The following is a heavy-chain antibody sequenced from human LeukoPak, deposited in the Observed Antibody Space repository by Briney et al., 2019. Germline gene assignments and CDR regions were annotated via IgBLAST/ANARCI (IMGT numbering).Heavy chain of an antibody. CDR3: AKDHSSGWPYCFPY. CDR1: GFTFSSYA. V-gene: IGHV3-30*04. CDR2: ISYDGSNK. D-gene: IGHD6-19*01. J-gene: IGHJ4*02. Sequence: GGSLRLSCAASGFTFSSYAMHWVRQAPGKGLEWVAVISYDGSNKYYADSVKGRFTISRDNSKNTLYLQMNSLRAEDTAVYYCAKDHSSGWPYCFPYWGQGTLVTVSS.